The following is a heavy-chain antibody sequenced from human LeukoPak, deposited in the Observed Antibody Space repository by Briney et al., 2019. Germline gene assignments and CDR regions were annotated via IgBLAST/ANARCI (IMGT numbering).Heavy chain of an antibody. CDR2: ISGSGGST. J-gene: IGHJ4*02. CDR1: EFTVINNY. V-gene: IGHV3-23*01. Sequence: GGSLRLSCAASEFTVINNYMTWVRQAPGKGLEWVSAISGSGGSTYYADSVKGRFTISRDNSKNTLYLQMNSLRAEDTAVYYCAKELIVVVPAARRWGQGTLVTVSS. D-gene: IGHD2-2*01. CDR3: AKELIVVVPAARR.